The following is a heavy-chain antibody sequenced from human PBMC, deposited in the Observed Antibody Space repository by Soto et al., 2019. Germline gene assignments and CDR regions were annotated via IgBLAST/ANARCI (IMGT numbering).Heavy chain of an antibody. CDR2: IYYAGST. J-gene: IGHJ4*02. V-gene: IGHV4-59*08. CDR3: ARRIVATETLDY. Sequence: QVRLQESGPGLVKPSETLSLTCTVSGGSMIIYYWSWIRQPPGRGLEWIGFIYYAGSTKYNPSLNSRVTISVDTSKNQFSLTVTSVTAADRAVYYCARRIVATETLDYWGQGTLVTVSS. CDR1: GGSMIIYY. D-gene: IGHD5-12*01.